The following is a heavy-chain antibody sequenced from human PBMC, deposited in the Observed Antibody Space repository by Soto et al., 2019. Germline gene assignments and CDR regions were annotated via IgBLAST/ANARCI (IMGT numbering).Heavy chain of an antibody. Sequence: EVQVVESGGGLAKLGGPRGLSFAASGLPFGIIWLTGSRQVQGKGLEWGPNINQDGGDKYYVDSVKGRFIISRDNAKDSLYLQMNSLRVEDTAVYYCATSMRHTLDPWGQGTLVTVS. CDR2: INQDGGDK. V-gene: IGHV3-7*01. J-gene: IGHJ5*02. CDR3: ATSMRHTLDP. CDR1: GLPFGIIW. D-gene: IGHD2-21*01.